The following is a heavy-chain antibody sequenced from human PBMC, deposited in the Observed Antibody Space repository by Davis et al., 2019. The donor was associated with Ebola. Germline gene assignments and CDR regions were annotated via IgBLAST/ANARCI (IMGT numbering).Heavy chain of an antibody. CDR1: SYTFTSYG. CDR3: AREAGATTRIYDS. V-gene: IGHV1-18*01. CDR2: ISAYNGNT. Sequence: ALVTVSCKASSYTFTSYGISWVRQAPGQGLEWMGWISAYNGNTNYAQKLQGRVTMTTDTSRSTAYMELRSLRSDDTAVYYCAREAGATTRIYDSWGQGTLVTVSS. J-gene: IGHJ5*01. D-gene: IGHD1-26*01.